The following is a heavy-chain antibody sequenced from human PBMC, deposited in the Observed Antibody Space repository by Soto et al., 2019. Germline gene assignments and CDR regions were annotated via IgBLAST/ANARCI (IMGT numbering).Heavy chain of an antibody. CDR1: GGSFSGYY. Sequence: SETLSLTCAVYGGSFSGYYWSWIRQPPGKGLEWIGEINHSGSTNYNPSLKSRVTISVDTSKNQFSLKLGSVTAADTAVYYCARGWRHGSGSYSPLSYYYYMDVWGKGTTVTVSS. CDR2: INHSGST. J-gene: IGHJ6*03. V-gene: IGHV4-34*01. D-gene: IGHD3-10*01. CDR3: ARGWRHGSGSYSPLSYYYYMDV.